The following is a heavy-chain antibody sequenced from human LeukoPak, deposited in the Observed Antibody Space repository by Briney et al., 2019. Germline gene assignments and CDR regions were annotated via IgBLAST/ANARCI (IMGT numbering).Heavy chain of an antibody. D-gene: IGHD3-10*01. CDR1: GFTVSSNY. Sequence: GGSLRLSCAASGFTVSSNYMGWVRQAPGKGLEWVSIIYSGGNTYYADSVKGRFTVSRDNSKNTLSLQMNSLRAEDTAVYYCARGQSGTPHYYYGMDVWGQGTTVTVSS. CDR3: ARGQSGTPHYYYGMDV. J-gene: IGHJ6*02. CDR2: IYSGGNT. V-gene: IGHV3-53*01.